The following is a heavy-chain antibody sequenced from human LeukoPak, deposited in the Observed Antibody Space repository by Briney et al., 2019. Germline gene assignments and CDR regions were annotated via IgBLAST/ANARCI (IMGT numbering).Heavy chain of an antibody. Sequence: GRSLRLSCAASGFSFEAYGMYWVRQAPGKGLEWVSGITWNSDDMAYADSVKGRVTISRDNAKNCLYLQMNSLTVEDTALYYCTRVTSWRTGFDYWGQGTLVTVSS. J-gene: IGHJ4*02. CDR2: ITWNSDDM. CDR1: GFSFEAYG. CDR3: TRVTSWRTGFDY. V-gene: IGHV3-9*01. D-gene: IGHD1-1*01.